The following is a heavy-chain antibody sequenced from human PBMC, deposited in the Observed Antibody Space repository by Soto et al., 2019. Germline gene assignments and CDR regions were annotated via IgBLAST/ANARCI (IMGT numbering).Heavy chain of an antibody. J-gene: IGHJ3*02. Sequence: SETLSLTCTVSGGSISSGDYYWSWIRQPPGKGLEWIGYIYYSGSTYYNPSLKSRVTISVDTSKNQSSLKLSSVTAADTAVYYCARGDIVVVPAATDAFDIWGQGTMVTVSS. D-gene: IGHD2-2*01. CDR1: GGSISSGDYY. CDR2: IYYSGST. V-gene: IGHV4-30-4*01. CDR3: ARGDIVVVPAATDAFDI.